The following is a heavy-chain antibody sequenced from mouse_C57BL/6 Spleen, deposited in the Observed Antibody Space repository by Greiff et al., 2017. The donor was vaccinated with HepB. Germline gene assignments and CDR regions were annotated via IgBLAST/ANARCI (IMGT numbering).Heavy chain of an antibody. CDR1: GFTFSSYA. V-gene: IGHV5-4*01. Sequence: EVHLVESGGGLVKPGGSLKLSCAASGFTFSSYAMSWVRQTPEKRLEWVATISDGGSYTYYPDNVKGRFTISRDNAKNNLYLQMSHLKSEDTAMYYCARDLQLGRAYWGQGTLVTVSA. D-gene: IGHD4-1*02. CDR3: ARDLQLGRAY. J-gene: IGHJ3*01. CDR2: ISDGGSYT.